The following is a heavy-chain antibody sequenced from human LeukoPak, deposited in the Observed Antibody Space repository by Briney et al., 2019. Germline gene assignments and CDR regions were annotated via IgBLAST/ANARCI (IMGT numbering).Heavy chain of an antibody. CDR3: AKDKTHDFCSGAFFDY. V-gene: IGHV3-23*01. CDR2: ISGSGGST. CDR1: GFTFSSYA. D-gene: IGHD3-3*01. J-gene: IGHJ4*02. Sequence: GGSLRLSCAASGFTFSSYAMSWVRQAPGKGLEWVSAISGSGGSTYYADSVKGRFTISRDNSKKTLYLQMNSLRAEDMAVYYCAKDKTHDFCSGAFFDYWGQGTLVTVSS.